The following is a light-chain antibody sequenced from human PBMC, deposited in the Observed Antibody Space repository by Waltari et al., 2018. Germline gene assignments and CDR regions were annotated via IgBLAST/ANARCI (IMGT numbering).Light chain of an antibody. CDR3: QQYYRVPLT. Sequence: DIVMTQSPDSLAVSLGERATINCKSSQGILDGSNNRNSLAWYQKKPGQSPNLLIYWALARESGVPDRFSGSGSGTDFSRTISSLQAEDLAVYYCQQYYRVPLTFGGGTKIEIK. V-gene: IGKV4-1*01. CDR2: WAL. CDR1: QGILDGSNNRNS. J-gene: IGKJ4*01.